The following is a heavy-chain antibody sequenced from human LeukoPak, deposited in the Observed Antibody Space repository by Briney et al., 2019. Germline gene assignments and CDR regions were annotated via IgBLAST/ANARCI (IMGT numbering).Heavy chain of an antibody. D-gene: IGHD1-1*01. J-gene: IGHJ4*02. CDR1: GGSISSSSYY. CDR2: IYYSGST. CDR3: ASSSRGRGPGTRDFQNFDY. V-gene: IGHV4-39*07. Sequence: NTSETLSLTCTVSGGSISSSSYYWGWIRQPPGKGLEWIGSIYYSGSTYYNPSLKSRVTISVDTSKNQFSLRLSSVTAADTAVYYCASSSRGRGPGTRDFQNFDYWGQGTLVTVSS.